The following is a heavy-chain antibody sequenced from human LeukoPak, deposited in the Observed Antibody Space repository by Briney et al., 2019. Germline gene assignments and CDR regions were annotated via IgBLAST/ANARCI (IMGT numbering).Heavy chain of an antibody. CDR2: IYYSGST. J-gene: IGHJ2*01. CDR1: GGSISSYY. Sequence: SETLSLTCTVSGGSISSYYWIWIRQPPGKGLEWIGYIYYSGSTNYNPSLKSRVTISVDTSKNQFSLKLSSVTAADTAVYYCARARHGGAHYWYFDLWGRGTLVTVST. D-gene: IGHD2-21*01. V-gene: IGHV4-59*01. CDR3: ARARHGGAHYWYFDL.